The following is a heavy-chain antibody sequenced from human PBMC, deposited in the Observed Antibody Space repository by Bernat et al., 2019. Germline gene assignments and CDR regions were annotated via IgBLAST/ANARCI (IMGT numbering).Heavy chain of an antibody. CDR1: GGTFSSYA. J-gene: IGHJ4*02. CDR3: ARAPKGRKYYFDY. V-gene: IGHV1-8*02. Sequence: QVQLVQSGAEVKKPGSSVKVSCKASGGTFSSYAISWVRQATGQGLEWMGWMNPNSGNIGYAQKFQGRVTMTRNTSISTAYMELSSLRSEDTAVYYCARAPKGRKYYFDYWGQGTLVTVSS. CDR2: MNPNSGNI.